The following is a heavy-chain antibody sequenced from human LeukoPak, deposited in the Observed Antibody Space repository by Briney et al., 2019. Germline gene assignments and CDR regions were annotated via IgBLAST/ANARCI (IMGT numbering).Heavy chain of an antibody. D-gene: IGHD1-26*01. CDR3: PRGAIVGGALTY. V-gene: IGHV3-74*01. J-gene: IGHJ4*02. CDR1: GFTSSIDF. Sequence: PGGSLRLSCAASGFTSSIDFRHWGPQAPGKGLVWVSRINTDGSFTTYADSVQGRFTISRDTAKNTLFLQMNSLRAEDRAVYYCPRGAIVGGALTYWGQGTLVTVSS. CDR2: INTDGSFT.